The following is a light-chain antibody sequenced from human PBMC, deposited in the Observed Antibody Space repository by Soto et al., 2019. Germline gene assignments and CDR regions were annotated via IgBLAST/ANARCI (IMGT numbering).Light chain of an antibody. V-gene: IGKV1-39*01. CDR1: QSISSY. Sequence: DIQMTQSPSSLSASVGDRVTITCRASQSISSYLNWYQQKPGKAPKLLIYAASSLQSGVPSRFSGSGSGTDFTLTISSLQPEDFETYDCQQSYSTLGTFGQGTKVEIK. CDR2: AAS. CDR3: QQSYSTLGT. J-gene: IGKJ1*01.